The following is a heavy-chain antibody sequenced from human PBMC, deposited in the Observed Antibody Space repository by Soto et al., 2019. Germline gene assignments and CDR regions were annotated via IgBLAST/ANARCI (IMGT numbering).Heavy chain of an antibody. D-gene: IGHD1-20*01. Sequence: SVKVSCRASGGTFSRYAISWVRQAPGQGLEWMGGIIPIFGTANYAQKFQGRVTITADESTSTAYMELSSLRSEDTAVYYCARLITGVGFDYWGQGTLVTVSS. CDR3: ARLITGVGFDY. CDR2: IIPIFGTA. V-gene: IGHV1-69*13. CDR1: GGTFSRYA. J-gene: IGHJ4*02.